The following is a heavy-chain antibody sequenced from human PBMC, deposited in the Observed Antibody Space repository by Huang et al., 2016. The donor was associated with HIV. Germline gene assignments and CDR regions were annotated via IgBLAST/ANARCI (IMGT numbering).Heavy chain of an antibody. CDR3: ATDTRAYYYGSGTNGMDV. V-gene: IGHV1-18*04. J-gene: IGHJ6*02. CDR1: GYTFNNYG. Sequence: QVHLVQSRGELKKPGASVRVSCKTSGYTFNNYGIGWVRQAPGQGRAWKGWISADRGNPKYAQKFQGRLNLTTDTSTRTVYMDLRSLRSDDTAVYYCATDTRAYYYGSGTNGMDVWGQGTTVIVSS. D-gene: IGHD3-10*01. CDR2: ISADRGNP.